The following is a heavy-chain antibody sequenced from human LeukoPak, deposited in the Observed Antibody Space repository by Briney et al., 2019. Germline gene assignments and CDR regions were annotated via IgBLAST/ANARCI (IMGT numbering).Heavy chain of an antibody. CDR2: ISYDGSNK. V-gene: IGHV3-30*18. D-gene: IGHD3-3*01. Sequence: PGRSLRLSCAASGFTFSSYGMHWVRQAPGKGLEWVAVISYDGSNKYYADSVKGRFTISRDNSKNTLYLQMNSLRAEDTAVYYCAKGESGYYSDYYYYMDVWGKGTTVTVSS. CDR3: AKGESGYYSDYYYYMDV. J-gene: IGHJ6*03. CDR1: GFTFSSYG.